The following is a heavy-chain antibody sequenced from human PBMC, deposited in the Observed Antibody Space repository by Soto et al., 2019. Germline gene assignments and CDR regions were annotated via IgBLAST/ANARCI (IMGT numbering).Heavy chain of an antibody. CDR3: IRDPYGST. D-gene: IGHD3-10*01. J-gene: IGHJ5*02. CDR2: IKTTSDGGTI. Sequence: EVQLVESGGGLVKPGESLRLSCAASGFTFSTAWMTWVRQAPGRGLEWVARIKTTSDGGTIHYAAPVKGRFTISRDDSKDTLFLQRNSLRIEETALYYCIRDPYGSTWGQGTLVTVSS. V-gene: IGHV3-15*01. CDR1: GFTFSTAW.